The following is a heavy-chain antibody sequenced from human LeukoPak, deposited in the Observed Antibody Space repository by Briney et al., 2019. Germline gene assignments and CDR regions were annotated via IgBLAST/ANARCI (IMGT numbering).Heavy chain of an antibody. D-gene: IGHD3-10*01. CDR1: GGSFSGYY. CDR2: INHSGST. V-gene: IGHV4-34*01. CDR3: ARKVSKYDSLWSQPGVFDY. Sequence: PSETLSLTCAVYGGSFSGYYWSWIRQPPGKGLEWIVEINHSGSTNYNPSLKSRVTISVDTSKNQFPLKLSSVTAADTAVYYCARKVSKYDSLWSQPGVFDYWGQGTLVTVSP. J-gene: IGHJ4*02.